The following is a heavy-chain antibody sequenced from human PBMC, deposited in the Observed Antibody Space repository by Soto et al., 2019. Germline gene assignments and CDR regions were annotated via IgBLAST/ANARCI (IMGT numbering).Heavy chain of an antibody. V-gene: IGHV4-30-4*01. CDR3: ARAHYDSSGYYESIDY. CDR1: GGSMSSGDYY. D-gene: IGHD3-22*01. CDR2: IYYSGST. Sequence: PSETLSLTCTVSGGSMSSGDYYWSWIRQPPGKGLEWIGYIYYSGSTYYNPSLKSRVTISVDTSKNQFSLKLSSVTAADTAVYYCARAHYDSSGYYESIDYWGQGTLVTVSS. J-gene: IGHJ4*02.